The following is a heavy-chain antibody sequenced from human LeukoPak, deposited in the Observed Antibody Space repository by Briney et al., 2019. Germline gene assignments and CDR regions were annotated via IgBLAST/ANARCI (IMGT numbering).Heavy chain of an antibody. D-gene: IGHD6-13*01. CDR3: ARQGGYSSSWCYYYFMDV. CDR1: GGSISSYY. CDR2: IYTSGST. J-gene: IGHJ6*03. V-gene: IGHV4-4*09. Sequence: SETLSLTCTVSGGSISSYYWSWIRQPPGKGLEWIGYIYTSGSTNYNPSLKSRVTISVDTSKNQFSLKLSSVTAADTAVYYCARQGGYSSSWCYYYFMDVWGKGTTVTVSS.